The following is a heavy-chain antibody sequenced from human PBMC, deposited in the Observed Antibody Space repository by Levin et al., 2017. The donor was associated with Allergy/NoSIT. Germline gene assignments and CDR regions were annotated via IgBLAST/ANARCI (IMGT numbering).Heavy chain of an antibody. V-gene: IGHV4-30-4*01. CDR1: GGSISSGDYY. J-gene: IGHJ3*02. D-gene: IGHD4-17*01. CDR2: IYYSGST. CDR3: ARAHDYGAGNAFDI. Sequence: SQTLSLTCTVSGGSISSGDYYWSWIRQPPGKGLEWIGYIYYSGSTYYNPSLKSRVTISVDTSKNQFSLKLSSVTAADTAVYYCARAHDYGAGNAFDIWGQGTMVTVSS.